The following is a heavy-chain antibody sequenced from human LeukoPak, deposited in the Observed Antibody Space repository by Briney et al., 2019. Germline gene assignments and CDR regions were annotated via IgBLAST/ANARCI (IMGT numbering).Heavy chain of an antibody. J-gene: IGHJ3*02. V-gene: IGHV3-21*01. CDR1: GFTFGSYS. CDR3: ARRVASANDAFDI. D-gene: IGHD6-13*01. Sequence: GGSLRLSCAASGFTFGSYSMNWVRQAPGKGLEWVSSISSGTYIYYGDSLKGRFTISRDNAKNSLYLQMNSLRAEDTAVYYCARRVASANDAFDIWGQGTMVTVSS. CDR2: ISSGTYI.